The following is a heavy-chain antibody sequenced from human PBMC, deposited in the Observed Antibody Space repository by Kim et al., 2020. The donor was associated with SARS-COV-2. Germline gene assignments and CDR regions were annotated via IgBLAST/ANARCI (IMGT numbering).Heavy chain of an antibody. Sequence: SETLSLTCTVSGGSISSYYWSWIRQPAGKGLEWIGRIYTSGSTNYNPSLKSRVTMSVDTSKNQFSLKLSSVTAADTAVYYCARGHCSSTSCYPFDYWGQGTLVTVSS. CDR2: IYTSGST. D-gene: IGHD2-2*01. CDR3: ARGHCSSTSCYPFDY. V-gene: IGHV4-4*07. CDR1: GGSISSYY. J-gene: IGHJ4*02.